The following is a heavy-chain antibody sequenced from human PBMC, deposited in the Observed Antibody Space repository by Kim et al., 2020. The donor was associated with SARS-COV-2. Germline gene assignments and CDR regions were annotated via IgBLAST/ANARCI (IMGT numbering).Heavy chain of an antibody. Sequence: GGSLRLSCAASGFTFSNAWMSWVRQAPGKGLEWVGRIKSKTDGGTTDYAAPVKGRFTISRDDSKNTLYLQMNSLKTEDTAVYYCTTVDSSSQLWAGPGDYYYYYGMDVWGQGTTVTVSS. CDR3: TTVDSSSQLWAGPGDYYYYYGMDV. CDR2: IKSKTDGGTT. J-gene: IGHJ6*02. V-gene: IGHV3-15*01. D-gene: IGHD6-13*01. CDR1: GFTFSNAW.